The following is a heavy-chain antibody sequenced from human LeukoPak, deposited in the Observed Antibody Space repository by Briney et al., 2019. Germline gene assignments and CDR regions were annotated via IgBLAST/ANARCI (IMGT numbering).Heavy chain of an antibody. CDR1: GGSISGYY. CDR3: ASAIAAAGTGGY. CDR2: IHDSGNT. J-gene: IGHJ4*02. V-gene: IGHV4-59*01. D-gene: IGHD6-13*01. Sequence: SETLSLTCTVSGGSISGYYWSWIRQPPGKGLEWIGFIHDSGNTYYNASLKSRVTISVDTSKNQLSLNLRSVAAADTAVYYCASAIAAAGTGGYWGQGTLVTVSS.